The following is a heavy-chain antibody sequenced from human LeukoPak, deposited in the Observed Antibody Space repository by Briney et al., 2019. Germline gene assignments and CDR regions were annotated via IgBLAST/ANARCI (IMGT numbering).Heavy chain of an antibody. Sequence: GESLRLSCAASRFSFSTSWMSWVRQAPGKGLEWVGRIKSKDDGENSEYAAPGQCRFTIARDESARMLYMQMMSLKTEDTAVYYCCADTVDPLAKIDKWGQGAQVTVSS. J-gene: IGHJ4*02. CDR2: IKSKDDGENS. CDR3: CADTVDPLAKIDK. D-gene: IGHD4-11*01. V-gene: IGHV3-15*01. CDR1: RFSFSTSW.